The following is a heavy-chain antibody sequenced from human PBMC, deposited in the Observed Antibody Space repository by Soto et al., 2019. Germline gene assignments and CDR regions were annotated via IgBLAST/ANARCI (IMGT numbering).Heavy chain of an antibody. J-gene: IGHJ5*02. Sequence: SVKVSCKASGGTFSSYAISWVRQAPGQGLEWMGGIIPIFGTANYAQKFQGRVTITADESTSTAYMELSSLRSEDTAVYYCARERVVVAATRINWFDPWGQGTLVTVSS. CDR3: ARERVVVAATRINWFDP. CDR1: GGTFSSYA. D-gene: IGHD2-15*01. V-gene: IGHV1-69*13. CDR2: IIPIFGTA.